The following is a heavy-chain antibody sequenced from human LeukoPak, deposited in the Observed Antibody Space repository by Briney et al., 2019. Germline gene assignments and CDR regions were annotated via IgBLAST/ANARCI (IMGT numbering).Heavy chain of an antibody. D-gene: IGHD4-17*01. CDR3: ARDRACYGDYLDWFDP. V-gene: IGHV4-59*01. CDR2: IYYSGST. Sequence: SETLSLTCTVSGGSISDYYWSWIRQPPGKGLEWIGYIYYSGSTNYNPSLKSRVTISVDTSKNEFSLKLSSVTAADTAVYYCARDRACYGDYLDWFDPWGQGTLVTVSS. CDR1: GGSISDYY. J-gene: IGHJ5*02.